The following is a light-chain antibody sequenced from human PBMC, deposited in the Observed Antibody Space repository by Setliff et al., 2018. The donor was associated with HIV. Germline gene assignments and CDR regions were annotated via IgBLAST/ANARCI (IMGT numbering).Light chain of an antibody. Sequence: SYELTQPPSVSVSPGQTARITCSGDALSKQYAYWYQQKPGQAPVLLIYKDTERPSGIPERFSGSSSGTTVTLTISGVQAEDEADYYCQSSDSSGTVVFGGGTQLTV. CDR3: QSSDSSGTVV. J-gene: IGLJ2*01. CDR2: KDT. CDR1: ALSKQY. V-gene: IGLV3-25*03.